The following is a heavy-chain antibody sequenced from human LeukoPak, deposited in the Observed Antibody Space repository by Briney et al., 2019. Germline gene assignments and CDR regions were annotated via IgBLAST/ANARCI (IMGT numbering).Heavy chain of an antibody. Sequence: ASVKVSCKASSYTFTRYGISWVRQAPGQGLEWMGWINPNSGGTNYAQKFQNRVTMTRDTSISTAYMELGRLRSDDTAVYYCARHYGNDILAESGFDPWGQGTLVTVSS. CDR1: SYTFTRYG. J-gene: IGHJ5*02. CDR2: INPNSGGT. CDR3: ARHYGNDILAESGFDP. V-gene: IGHV1-2*02. D-gene: IGHD3-9*01.